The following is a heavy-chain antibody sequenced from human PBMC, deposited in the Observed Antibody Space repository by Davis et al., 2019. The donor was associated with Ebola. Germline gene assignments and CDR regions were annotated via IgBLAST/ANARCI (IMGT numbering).Heavy chain of an antibody. D-gene: IGHD6-19*01. J-gene: IGHJ4*02. CDR2: INPSGGST. CDR1: GYTFTSYY. Sequence: AASVKVSCKASGYTFTSYYMHWVRQAPGQGLEWMGIINPSGGSTSYAQKFQGRVTMTRDTSIGTAYMELISLTSHDTAVYYCARGDDKWLPPTPFDYWGQGTLVTVSS. CDR3: ARGDDKWLPPTPFDY. V-gene: IGHV1-46*01.